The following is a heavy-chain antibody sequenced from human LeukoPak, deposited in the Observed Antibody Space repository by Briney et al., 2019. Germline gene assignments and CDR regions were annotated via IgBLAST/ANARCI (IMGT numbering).Heavy chain of an antibody. D-gene: IGHD3-22*01. CDR2: IYYSGST. Sequence: KASETLSLTCTVSGGSISTYYGNWIRQAPGKGLEWIGYIYYSGSTYYNPSLKSRVTISVDTSKNQFSLKLSSVTAADTAVYYCARVMDYYDSSGTSDYWGQGTLVTVSS. CDR1: GGSISTYY. J-gene: IGHJ4*02. V-gene: IGHV4-59*12. CDR3: ARVMDYYDSSGTSDY.